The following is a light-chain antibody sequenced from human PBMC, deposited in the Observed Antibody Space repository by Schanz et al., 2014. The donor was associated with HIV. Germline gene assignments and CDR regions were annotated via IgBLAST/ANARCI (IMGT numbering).Light chain of an antibody. CDR1: QSVSSY. CDR3: QQSYSTPWT. V-gene: IGKV3-11*01. Sequence: EIVLTQSPGTLSLSPGERATLSCRASQSVSSYLAWYQQKPGQTPRLLIYGASSRATGIPDRFSGSGSGTDFTLTISSLQPEDFATYYCQQSYSTPWTFGQGTKVEIK. J-gene: IGKJ1*01. CDR2: GAS.